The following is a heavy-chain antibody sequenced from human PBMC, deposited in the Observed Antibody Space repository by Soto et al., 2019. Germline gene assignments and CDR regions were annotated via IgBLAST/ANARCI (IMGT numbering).Heavy chain of an antibody. Sequence: EVQLLESGGGLVQPGGSLRHSCSASGFTFSSYAMSWVRQAPGKGLEWVSAISGSGGSTYYADSVKGRFTISRDNSKTTLYLQMNSLRAEDTAVYYCAKGAMVRGLNWFDPWGQGTLVTVSS. CDR3: AKGAMVRGLNWFDP. CDR2: ISGSGGST. D-gene: IGHD3-10*01. CDR1: GFTFSSYA. V-gene: IGHV3-23*01. J-gene: IGHJ5*02.